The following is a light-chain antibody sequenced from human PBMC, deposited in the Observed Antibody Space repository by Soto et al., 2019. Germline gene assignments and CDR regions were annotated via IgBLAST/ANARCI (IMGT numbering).Light chain of an antibody. Sequence: ESVLTQSPGTLSLSPGERATLSCRASQSVSSSYLAWYQQTPGQAPRLLIYGASSRATGIPDRFSGSGSGTDFTLTISRLEPEDFAVYYCQQYGSAPPVYTFGQVTKLEIK. V-gene: IGKV3-20*01. CDR1: QSVSSSY. CDR2: GAS. CDR3: QQYGSAPPVYT. J-gene: IGKJ2*01.